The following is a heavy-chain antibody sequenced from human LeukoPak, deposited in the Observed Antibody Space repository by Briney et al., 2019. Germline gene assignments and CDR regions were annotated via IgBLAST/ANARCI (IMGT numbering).Heavy chain of an antibody. CDR1: GFSLSTSGMC. CDR3: ARTRARIAAAEFDP. Sequence: SGPTLVNPTQTLTLTCTFSGFSLSTSGMCVSWIRQPPGEALEWLARIDWDDDKYYSTSLKTRLTISKDTSKNQVVLTMTNMDPVDTATYYCARTRARIAAAEFDPWGQGTLVTVSS. CDR2: IDWDDDK. V-gene: IGHV2-70*11. D-gene: IGHD6-13*01. J-gene: IGHJ5*02.